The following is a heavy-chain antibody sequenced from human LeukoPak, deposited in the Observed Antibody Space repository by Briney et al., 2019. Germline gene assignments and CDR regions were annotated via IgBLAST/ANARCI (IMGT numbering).Heavy chain of an antibody. CDR1: GYTFSNDV. V-gene: IGHV1-18*01. CDR3: ARGSPHDY. J-gene: IGHJ4*02. Sequence: ASVKVSCKASGYTFSNDVVTWVRQAPGQGLEWMGWINTYNSHTNYAQKLQGRVTMTTDTSTTTAYMELRSLRSDDTAVYYCARGSPHDYWGQRTLVTVSS. CDR2: INTYNSHT.